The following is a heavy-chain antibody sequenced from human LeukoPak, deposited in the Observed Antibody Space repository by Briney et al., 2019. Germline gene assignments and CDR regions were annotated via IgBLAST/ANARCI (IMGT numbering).Heavy chain of an antibody. J-gene: IGHJ4*02. CDR3: ARDPGYSYAVDY. Sequence: ASVKVSCKXSGYTFTGNYLHWVRQAPRQGLEWMGRINPNTGVTEYVQKFQGRVTMTRDTSISTAYVELTRLRSDDTAIYYCARDPGYSYAVDYWGQGTLVTVSS. D-gene: IGHD5-18*01. V-gene: IGHV1-2*06. CDR1: GYTFTGNY. CDR2: INPNTGVT.